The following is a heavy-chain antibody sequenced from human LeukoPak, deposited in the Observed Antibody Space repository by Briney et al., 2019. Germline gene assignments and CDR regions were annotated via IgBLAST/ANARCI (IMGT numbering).Heavy chain of an antibody. D-gene: IGHD3-3*01. Sequence: GGSLRLSCAASGFTFSSYWMHWVRQAPGKGPVWVSRINNDGSGTTYADSVKGRFTISRDDAKNTLYLQMNRLRAEDTAVYYCTTEYLRFHDAFDIWGQGTMVTVSS. CDR1: GFTFSSYW. CDR2: INNDGSGT. CDR3: TTEYLRFHDAFDI. J-gene: IGHJ3*02. V-gene: IGHV3-74*01.